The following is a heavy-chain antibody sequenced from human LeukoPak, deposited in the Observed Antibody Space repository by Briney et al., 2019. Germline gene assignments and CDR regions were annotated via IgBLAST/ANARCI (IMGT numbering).Heavy chain of an antibody. J-gene: IGHJ4*02. CDR1: GYTFTGYY. D-gene: IGHD2-21*02. CDR3: ARRPSYCGGDCYPFDY. Sequence: ASVEVSCKASGYTFTGYYMHWVRQAPGQGLEWMGWINPNSGGTNYAQKFQGRVTMTRDTSISTAYMELSRLRSDDTAVYYCARRPSYCGGDCYPFDYWGQGTLVTVSS. V-gene: IGHV1-2*02. CDR2: INPNSGGT.